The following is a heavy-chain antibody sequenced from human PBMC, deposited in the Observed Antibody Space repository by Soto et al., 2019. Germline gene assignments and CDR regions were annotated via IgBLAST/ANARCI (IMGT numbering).Heavy chain of an antibody. Sequence: VGSLRLSCAASGFTFSSYRMNWVRQAPGKGLEWVSYISSSSSTIYYADSVKGRFTISRDNAKNSLYLQMNSLRDEDTAVYYCARNSYYDSSGYSYFDYWGQGTLVTVSS. J-gene: IGHJ4*02. CDR2: ISSSSSTI. CDR1: GFTFSSYR. V-gene: IGHV3-48*02. CDR3: ARNSYYDSSGYSYFDY. D-gene: IGHD3-22*01.